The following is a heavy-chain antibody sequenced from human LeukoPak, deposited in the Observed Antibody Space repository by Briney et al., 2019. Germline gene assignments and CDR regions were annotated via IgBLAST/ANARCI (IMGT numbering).Heavy chain of an antibody. J-gene: IGHJ4*02. CDR3: ARQYGTYFDY. CDR1: GXSFTTYW. CDR2: IYPADSDT. V-gene: IGHV5-51*01. D-gene: IGHD1-26*01. Sequence: GESLKISFKGSGXSFTTYWIGWVRQMPGKGLEWMGIIYPADSDTRYSPSFQGQVTISADKSISTAYLQWSSLKASDTAIYYCARQYGTYFDYWGQGTLVTVSS.